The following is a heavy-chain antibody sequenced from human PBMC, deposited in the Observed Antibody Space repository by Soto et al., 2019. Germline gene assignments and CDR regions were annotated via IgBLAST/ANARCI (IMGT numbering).Heavy chain of an antibody. CDR2: ISSNGVGT. V-gene: IGHV3-64*01. Sequence: GGSLRLSCAASGFTLSGYAMDWVSQAPGKGLEYVSGISSNGVGTYYANSVQGRFTISRDNSKNTVYLQMGSLRPEDMAVYYCARRARPDFYYMAVWGKGTTVTVSS. J-gene: IGHJ6*03. CDR3: ARRARPDFYYMAV. D-gene: IGHD6-6*01. CDR1: GFTLSGYA.